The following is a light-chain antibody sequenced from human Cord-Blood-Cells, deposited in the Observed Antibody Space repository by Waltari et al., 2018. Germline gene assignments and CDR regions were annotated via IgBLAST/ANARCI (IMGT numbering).Light chain of an antibody. CDR3: QQYDNLPPT. CDR1: QDISNY. Sequence: DIQMTQSPSSLSASVGDRVTITCQASQDISNYLNWYQQKPGKAPKLLIYDASNLETGVPARFSGSGSGTDFTFSISSQQPEDIATYDCQQYDNLPPTFGPGTKVDIK. J-gene: IGKJ3*01. CDR2: DAS. V-gene: IGKV1-33*01.